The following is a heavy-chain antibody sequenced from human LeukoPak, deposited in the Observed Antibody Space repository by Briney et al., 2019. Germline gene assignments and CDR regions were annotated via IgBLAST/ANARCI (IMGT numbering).Heavy chain of an antibody. CDR2: ISTRSRTI. J-gene: IGHJ4*02. D-gene: IGHD5-12*01. CDR3: ARDRGGYEFFDY. CDR1: GFTFSNYS. Sequence: GGSLRLSCAASGFTFSNYSMNWVRQAPGKGLEWASYISTRSRTIYYTDSVKGRFTISRDNAKNSLYLQMNSLRDEDTAVYYCARDRGGYEFFDYWGQGILVTVSS. V-gene: IGHV3-48*02.